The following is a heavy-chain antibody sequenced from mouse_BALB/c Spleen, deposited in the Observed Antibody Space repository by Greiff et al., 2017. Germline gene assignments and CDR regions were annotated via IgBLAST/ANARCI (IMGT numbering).Heavy chain of an antibody. CDR1: GFTFSDYY. Sequence: EVKLQESGGGLVKPGGSLKLSCAASGFTFSDYYMYWVRQTPEKRLEWVATISDGGSYTYYPDSVKGRFTISRDNAKNNLYLQMSSLKSEDTAMYYCASGSSYAMDYWGQGTSVTVSS. J-gene: IGHJ4*01. V-gene: IGHV5-4*02. CDR3: ASGSSYAMDY. CDR2: ISDGGSYT. D-gene: IGHD1-1*01.